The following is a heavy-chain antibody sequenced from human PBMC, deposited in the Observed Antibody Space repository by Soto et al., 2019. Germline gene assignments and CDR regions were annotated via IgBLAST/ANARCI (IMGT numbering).Heavy chain of an antibody. CDR3: ATGVIWIGYFTVDS. CDR1: GGSFGKSA. CDR2: FIPVYRTL. J-gene: IGHJ4*02. D-gene: IGHD3-3*01. V-gene: IGHV1-69*13. Sequence: ASVEVSSKASGGSFGKSAINWVRQAPGQGLEWLGGFIPVYRTLNYARKFQGRVTITADESTGTAYMTLSSLASDDTAVYYCATGVIWIGYFTVDSWGQGTRVTVSS.